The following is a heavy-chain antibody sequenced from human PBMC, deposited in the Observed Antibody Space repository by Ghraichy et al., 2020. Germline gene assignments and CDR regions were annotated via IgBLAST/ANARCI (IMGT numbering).Heavy chain of an antibody. CDR1: DVSISSYS. D-gene: IGHD3-10*01. CDR3: ARKYYLDAFDV. J-gene: IGHJ3*01. V-gene: IGHV4-59*01. Sequence: ETLSLTCSVSDVSISSYSWACIRQPPGKGLEWIGHMSPSGSTNYSPSLKSRLTISVDTAKNQFSLKLTSVTAADPAMYFCARKYYLDAFDVWGQGTKVTVSS. CDR2: MSPSGST.